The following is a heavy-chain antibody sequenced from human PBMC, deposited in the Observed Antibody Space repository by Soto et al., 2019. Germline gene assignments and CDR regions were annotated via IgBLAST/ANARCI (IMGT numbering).Heavy chain of an antibody. D-gene: IGHD2-15*01. CDR3: AKDLVVEQHSHFDY. Sequence: SLRLSCAASGFTFSSYAMSWVRQAPGKGLEWVSAISGSGGSTYYADSVKGRFTISRDNSKNTLYLQMNSLRAEDTAVYYCAKDLVVEQHSHFDYWGQGTLVTSPQ. CDR2: ISGSGGST. V-gene: IGHV3-23*01. CDR1: GFTFSSYA. J-gene: IGHJ4*02.